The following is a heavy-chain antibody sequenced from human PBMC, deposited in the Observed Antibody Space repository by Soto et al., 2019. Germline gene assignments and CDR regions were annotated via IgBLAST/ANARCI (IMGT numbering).Heavy chain of an antibody. V-gene: IGHV3-30-3*01. CDR3: ARDLFSDRSE. CDR2: ISYDGSNK. D-gene: IGHD3-3*01. CDR1: GFTFSSYA. J-gene: IGHJ4*02. Sequence: QVQLVESGGGVVQPGRSLRLSCAASGFTFSSYAMHWVRQAPGKGLEWVAVISYDGSNKYYADSVKGRFTISRDNSKNTLYLRMNSLRAEDTAVYYCARDLFSDRSEWGQGTLVTVSS.